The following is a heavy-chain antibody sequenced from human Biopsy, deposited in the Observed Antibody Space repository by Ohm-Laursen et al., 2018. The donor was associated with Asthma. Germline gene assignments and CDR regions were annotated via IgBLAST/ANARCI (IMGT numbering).Heavy chain of an antibody. D-gene: IGHD5-24*01. Sequence: SLRLSCTASGFTFSSYGMHWVRQAPGKGLEWVAVISYDRSNKYYADSVKGRFTISRDNSKNTLYLQMNSLRGDDTAVYYCARDMNRDGWYFDYWGQGTLVTVSS. CDR2: ISYDRSNK. V-gene: IGHV3-30*03. J-gene: IGHJ4*02. CDR1: GFTFSSYG. CDR3: ARDMNRDGWYFDY.